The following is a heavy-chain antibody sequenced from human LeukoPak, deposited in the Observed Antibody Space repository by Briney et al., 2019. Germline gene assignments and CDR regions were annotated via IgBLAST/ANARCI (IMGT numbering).Heavy chain of an antibody. CDR1: GGSFSGYY. Sequence: SETLSLTCAVYGGSFSGYYWSWIRQPPGKGLEWIGEINHSGSTNYNPSLKSRVTISVDTSKNQFSLKLSSVTAADTAVYYCAANGDYYYYYMDVWGKGTTVTVSS. CDR3: AANGDYYYYYMDV. CDR2: INHSGST. V-gene: IGHV4-34*01. D-gene: IGHD3-10*01. J-gene: IGHJ6*03.